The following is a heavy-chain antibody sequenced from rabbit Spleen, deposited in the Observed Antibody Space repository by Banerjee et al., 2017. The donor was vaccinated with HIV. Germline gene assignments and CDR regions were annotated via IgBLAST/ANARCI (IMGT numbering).Heavy chain of an antibody. CDR2: IYAGSSGTT. V-gene: IGHV1S40*01. CDR3: VRDQAGDADYGPYYLNL. J-gene: IGHJ4*01. Sequence: QSLEESGGGLVQPEGSLTLTCTASGFSFSSTYWMSWVRQAPGKGLEWIAYIYAGSSGTTYYASWAKGRFTISKTSSTTVTLQMTRLTAADTATYFCVRDQAGDADYGPYYLNLWGPGTLVTVS. CDR1: GFSFSSTYW. D-gene: IGHD2-1*01.